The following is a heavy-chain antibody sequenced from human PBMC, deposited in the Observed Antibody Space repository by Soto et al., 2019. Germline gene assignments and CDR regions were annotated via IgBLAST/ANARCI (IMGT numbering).Heavy chain of an antibody. CDR2: IYYSGST. Sequence: SETLSLTCTVSGGSISSYYWSWIRQPPGKGLEWIGYIYYSGSTNYNPSLKSRVTISVDTSKNQFSLKLSSVTAADTAVFYCGSHRGIAALPDYYYYMDVWGRGTTVTVSS. CDR1: GGSISSYY. J-gene: IGHJ6*03. CDR3: GSHRGIAALPDYYYYMDV. V-gene: IGHV4-59*01. D-gene: IGHD6-13*01.